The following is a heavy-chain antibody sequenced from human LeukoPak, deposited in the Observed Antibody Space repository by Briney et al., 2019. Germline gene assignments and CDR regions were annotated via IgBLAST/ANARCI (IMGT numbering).Heavy chain of an antibody. V-gene: IGHV3-48*04. Sequence: GGSLRLSCAASGFTFSSYGMSWVRQSPGKGLEWVSSISSGARTIYYADSVKGRFTISRDNAKNSLYLQMNSLGPEDTAVYYCARVGALSSSWLLYWGQGTLVTVSS. J-gene: IGHJ4*02. CDR3: ARVGALSSSWLLY. CDR2: ISSGARTI. CDR1: GFTFSSYG. D-gene: IGHD6-13*01.